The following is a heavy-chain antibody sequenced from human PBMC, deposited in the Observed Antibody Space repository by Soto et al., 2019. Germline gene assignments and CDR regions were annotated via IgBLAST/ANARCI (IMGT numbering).Heavy chain of an antibody. V-gene: IGHV1-18*01. D-gene: IGHD3-22*01. CDR3: ARSYDSSGYYYYHNWFDP. CDR2: ISAYNGNT. Sequence: QVQLVQSGAEVKKPGASVKVSCKASGYTFTSYGISWVRQAPGQGLEWMGWISAYNGNTNYAQKLQGRVTITTDTSTSTAYRDLRSLRSDETAVYYGARSYDSSGYYYYHNWFDPWGQGTLVTVS. J-gene: IGHJ5*02. CDR1: GYTFTSYG.